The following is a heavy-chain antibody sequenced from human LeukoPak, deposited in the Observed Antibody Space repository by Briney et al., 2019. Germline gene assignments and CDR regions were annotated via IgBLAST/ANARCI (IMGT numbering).Heavy chain of an antibody. CDR2: IKQDGNEK. V-gene: IGHV3-7*01. Sequence: GGSLRPSCAASGFTFSSYWMTWVRQAPGKGLEWVASIKQDGNEKYYVDSVKGRFTISRDNARNSLYLQMSSRRADDTAVYYCARDGAFRIYDYWGQGTLVTVSS. J-gene: IGHJ4*02. CDR1: GFTFSSYW. CDR3: ARDGAFRIYDY. D-gene: IGHD3-3*02.